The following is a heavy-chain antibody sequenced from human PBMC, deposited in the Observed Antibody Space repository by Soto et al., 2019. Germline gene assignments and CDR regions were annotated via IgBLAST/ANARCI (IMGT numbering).Heavy chain of an antibody. D-gene: IGHD3-10*01. V-gene: IGHV3-21*01. J-gene: IGHJ4*02. CDR1: GFIFSGHT. CDR2: VSSSSSYI. Sequence: EVQLVESGGGLVKPGGSLRLSCAASGFIFSGHTINWVRQAPGKGLEWVSSVSSSSSYIYYADSVKGRFTVSRDNAEKSLYRQMNSLRAEETAIYYCARCMGFDGSGYAFFDSWGQGTLVTVSS. CDR3: ARCMGFDGSGYAFFDS.